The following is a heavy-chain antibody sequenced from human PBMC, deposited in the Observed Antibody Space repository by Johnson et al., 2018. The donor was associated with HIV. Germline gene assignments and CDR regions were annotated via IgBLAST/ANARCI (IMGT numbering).Heavy chain of an antibody. Sequence: VQLVESGGGLVQPGRSLRLSCAASGFTFADYAMHWVRQGPGKGLEWVSGISWNSGSIGYADSVRGRFTISRDNAKNSLYLQMNSLRAEDTALYFCAKDPPPYTGTGTTRGAFDIWGQGTMVTVSS. J-gene: IGHJ3*02. CDR1: GFTFADYA. V-gene: IGHV3-9*01. CDR3: AKDPPPYTGTGTTRGAFDI. CDR2: ISWNSGSI. D-gene: IGHD1-1*01.